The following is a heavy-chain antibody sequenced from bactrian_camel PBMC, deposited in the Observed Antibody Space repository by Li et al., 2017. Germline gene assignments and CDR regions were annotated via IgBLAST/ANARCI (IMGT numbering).Heavy chain of an antibody. D-gene: IGHD2*01. V-gene: IGHV3S1*01. J-gene: IGHJ6*01. Sequence: HVQLVESGGGLVQPGGSLRLSCAASGYTVSNYCLGWFYEAPGKGLEWVSTLNSGGGTASYAEPMKGRFTTSRDNAKNTLFLQLNSLQTEDTAQYYCATSSDFGYWGQGTQVTVS. CDR3: ATSSDFGY. CDR2: LNSGGGTA. CDR1: GYTVSNYC.